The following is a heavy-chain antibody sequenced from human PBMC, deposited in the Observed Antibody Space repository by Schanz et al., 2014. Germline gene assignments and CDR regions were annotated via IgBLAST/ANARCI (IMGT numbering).Heavy chain of an antibody. Sequence: EVQLLESGGALEQPGGSLRLSCAASGITFSDYAMSWVRQAPGKGLEWVSTIASGGSHTFYADSVKGRFTVSRDNSKNTVYLHMNSLRDEDTAVYYCAKDMNREATAPESWGQGTLVVVSS. CDR2: IASGGSHT. J-gene: IGHJ5*02. CDR1: GITFSDYA. V-gene: IGHV3-23*01. D-gene: IGHD5-12*01. CDR3: AKDMNREATAPES.